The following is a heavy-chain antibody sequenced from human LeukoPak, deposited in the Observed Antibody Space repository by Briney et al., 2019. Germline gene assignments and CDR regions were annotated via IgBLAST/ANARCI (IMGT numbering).Heavy chain of an antibody. CDR1: GDSISSYY. CDR3: ARLYYYRSRYPNWFDP. CDR2: IYYSGST. D-gene: IGHD3-22*01. Sequence: SETLSLTCTVSGDSISSYYWSWIRQPPGKGLEWIGYIYYSGSTNYNPSLKSRVTISIDTSKNQFSLKLSSVTAADTAVYYCARLYYYRSRYPNWFDPLGQGTLVTVSS. V-gene: IGHV4-59*08. J-gene: IGHJ5*02.